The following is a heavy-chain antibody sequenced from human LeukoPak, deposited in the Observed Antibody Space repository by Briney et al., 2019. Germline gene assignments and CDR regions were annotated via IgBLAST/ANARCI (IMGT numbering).Heavy chain of an antibody. CDR2: IYPGDSDT. D-gene: IGHD3-10*01. V-gene: IGHV5-51*01. CDR1: GYSFTSYW. J-gene: IGHJ4*02. CDR3: AGLKPNTYYYGSGSHLDY. Sequence: GESLKISCKGSGYSFTSYWIGWVRQMPGKGLEWMGIIYPGDSDTRYSPSFQGQVTISADKSISTAYLQWSSLKASDTAMYYCAGLKPNTYYYGSGSHLDYWGQGTLVTVSS.